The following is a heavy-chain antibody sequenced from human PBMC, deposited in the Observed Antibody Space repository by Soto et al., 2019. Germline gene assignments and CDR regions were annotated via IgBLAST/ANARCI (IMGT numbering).Heavy chain of an antibody. CDR2: ISYDGSNK. Sequence: QVQLVESGGGVVQPGRSLRLSCAASGFTFSSYAMHWVRQAPGKGLEWGAVISYDGSNKYYADSVKGRFTISRDNSKNTLYLKMNSLRDEDTAVYYCAREMVPSTVENDAFDIWGQGTMVTVSS. J-gene: IGHJ3*02. CDR3: AREMVPSTVENDAFDI. V-gene: IGHV3-30-3*01. D-gene: IGHD4-17*01. CDR1: GFTFSSYA.